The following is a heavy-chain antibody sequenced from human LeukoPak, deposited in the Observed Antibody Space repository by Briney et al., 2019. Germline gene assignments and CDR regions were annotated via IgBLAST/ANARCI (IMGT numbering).Heavy chain of an antibody. Sequence: SETLSLTCAVYGGSFSGYYWSWIRQPPGKGLEWIGEISHRGITNCNPSLKSRVTISVDTSKNQFSLKLSSVTAADTAVYYCAREGHYDFWSGYYYYYYMDVWGKGTTVTVSS. CDR2: ISHRGIT. D-gene: IGHD3-3*01. CDR1: GGSFSGYY. CDR3: AREGHYDFWSGYYYYYYMDV. V-gene: IGHV4-34*01. J-gene: IGHJ6*03.